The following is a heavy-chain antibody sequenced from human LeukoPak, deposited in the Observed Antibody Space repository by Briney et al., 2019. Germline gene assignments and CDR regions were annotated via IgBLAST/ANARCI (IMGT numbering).Heavy chain of an antibody. D-gene: IGHD2-15*01. CDR2: ISSSGDRTL. V-gene: IGHV3-48*03. J-gene: IGHJ4*02. CDR1: GFTFSGYE. CDR3: ARESDGGSYRFEY. Sequence: PGGSLRLSCAASGFTFSGYEMIWVRQAPGQGLEWLSYISSSGDRTLYYAGSVKGRFTVSRDNARNSLFLQMNALTTEDTAIYCCARESDGGSYRFEYWDQEALVTVSS.